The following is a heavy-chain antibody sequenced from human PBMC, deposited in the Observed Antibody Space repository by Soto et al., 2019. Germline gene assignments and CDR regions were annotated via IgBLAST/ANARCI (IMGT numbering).Heavy chain of an antibody. J-gene: IGHJ3*02. Sequence: GGSLRLSCAASGFTFSSYGMHWVRQAPGKGLEWVAVISYDGSNKYYADSVKGRFTISRDNSKNTLNLQMNSLRAEDTAVYYCAKDGRPFTMIVDDAFDIWGQGTMVTVSS. CDR2: ISYDGSNK. V-gene: IGHV3-30*18. CDR3: AKDGRPFTMIVDDAFDI. CDR1: GFTFSSYG. D-gene: IGHD3-22*01.